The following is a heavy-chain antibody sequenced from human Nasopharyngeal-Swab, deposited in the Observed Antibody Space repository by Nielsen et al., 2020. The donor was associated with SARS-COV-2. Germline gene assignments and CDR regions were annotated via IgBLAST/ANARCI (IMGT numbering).Heavy chain of an antibody. Sequence: GESLKISCAASGFSFSTFGMHWVRQAPGKGLEWLTFIRFDGSQKYYADSVKGRFTISKDNSKNTLYLQMNSLTADDSGIYYCAKPRESGLDYWGQGTLVTVSS. J-gene: IGHJ4*02. D-gene: IGHD3-10*01. CDR3: AKPRESGLDY. CDR1: GFSFSTFG. CDR2: IRFDGSQK. V-gene: IGHV3-30*02.